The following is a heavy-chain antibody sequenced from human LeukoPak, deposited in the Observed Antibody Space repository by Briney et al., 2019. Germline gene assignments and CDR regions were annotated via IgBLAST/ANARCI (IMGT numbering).Heavy chain of an antibody. Sequence: SQTLSLTCTVSGGSISSGDYYWSWIRQPPGKGLEWIGYIYYSGSTYYNPSLKSRVTISVDTSKNQFSLKLSSVTAADTAVYYCARRLDVAGGWFDHWGQGTLVTVSS. V-gene: IGHV4-30-4*01. J-gene: IGHJ5*02. CDR2: IYYSGST. D-gene: IGHD1-14*01. CDR1: GGSISSGDYY. CDR3: ARRLDVAGGWFDH.